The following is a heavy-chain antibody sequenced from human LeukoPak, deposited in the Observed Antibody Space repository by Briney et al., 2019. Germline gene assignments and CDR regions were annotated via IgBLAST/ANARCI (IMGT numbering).Heavy chain of an antibody. J-gene: IGHJ5*02. CDR3: ARERQGYASGWYSLHP. CDR2: LNTDGRNT. CDR1: GFTFSSNW. D-gene: IGHD6-19*01. V-gene: IGHV3-74*01. Sequence: GGSLSLSCAASGFTFSSNWTHWVRQAPGTGMVWVSRLNTDGRNTNYADYVKGRFTISRDNAKNTLYLQMNTLRSEDTAVYYCARERQGYASGWYSLHPWGQGTLVTVSS.